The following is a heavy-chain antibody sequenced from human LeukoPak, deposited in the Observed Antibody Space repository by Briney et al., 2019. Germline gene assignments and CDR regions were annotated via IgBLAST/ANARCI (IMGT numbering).Heavy chain of an antibody. V-gene: IGHV3-21*01. CDR2: ISSSSSYI. CDR1: GFTFSSYS. CDR3: ARFRSYYYYMDV. J-gene: IGHJ6*03. Sequence: GGSLRLSCAASGFTFSSYSMNWVRQAPGKGLEWVSSISSSSSYIYYADSVKGRFTISRDNAKNSLYLQMNSLRAEDTAVYYCARFRSYYYYMDVWGKGTTLTVSS.